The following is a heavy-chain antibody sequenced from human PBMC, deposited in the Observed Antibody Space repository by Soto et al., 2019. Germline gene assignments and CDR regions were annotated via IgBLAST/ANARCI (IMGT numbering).Heavy chain of an antibody. J-gene: IGHJ5*02. Sequence: PSETLSLTCTVSGGSISSGGYYWSWIHQHPGKGLEWIGYIYYSGSTYYNPSLKSRVTISVDTSKNQFSLKLSSVTAADTAVYYCAAAKYSSSWYQGENWFDPWGQGTLVTVSS. CDR3: AAAKYSSSWYQGENWFDP. D-gene: IGHD6-13*01. CDR2: IYYSGST. CDR1: GGSISSGGYY. V-gene: IGHV4-31*03.